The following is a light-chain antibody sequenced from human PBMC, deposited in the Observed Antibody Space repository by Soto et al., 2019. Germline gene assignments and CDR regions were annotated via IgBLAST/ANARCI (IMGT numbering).Light chain of an antibody. Sequence: AIQMTQSPSSLSASVGDSVTITCRTSQGIRSALGWYQQKPGKAPKLLIYDASTLESGVPTRFSGSGSGTEFTLTISSLHPDDFATYYCQQYNILSTFGQGTKVDIK. CDR3: QQYNILST. V-gene: IGKV1-13*02. CDR2: DAS. CDR1: QGIRSA. J-gene: IGKJ1*01.